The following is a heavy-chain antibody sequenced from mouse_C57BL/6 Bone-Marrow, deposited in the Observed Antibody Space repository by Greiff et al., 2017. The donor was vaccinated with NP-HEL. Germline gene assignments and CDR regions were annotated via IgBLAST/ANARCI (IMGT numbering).Heavy chain of an antibody. J-gene: IGHJ3*01. V-gene: IGHV2-9*01. CDR3: AKQSYDYLFAY. CDR1: GFSLTSYG. Sequence: QVQLKESGPGLVAPSQSLSITCTVSGFSLTSYGVDWVRQPPGKGLEWLGVIWGGGSTNYNSALMSRLSISKDNSKSQVFLKMNSLPTDDTAMYYCAKQSYDYLFAYWGQGTLVTVSA. CDR2: IWGGGST. D-gene: IGHD2-4*01.